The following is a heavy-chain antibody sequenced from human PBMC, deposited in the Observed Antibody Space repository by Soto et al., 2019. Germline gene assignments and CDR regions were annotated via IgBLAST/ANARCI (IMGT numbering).Heavy chain of an antibody. V-gene: IGHV1-69*06. CDR2: IIPLPGTV. J-gene: IGHJ5*02. D-gene: IGHD3-16*01. CDR1: EGPVNNSP. Sequence: QVQLVQSGAELRKPGSSGKASCKASEGPVNNSPSTWERQPPGRGLEWMGGIIPLPGTVVDAQKFRGRVTITADKVTRMAYMELCSLRSEDTAIYYCARFGPLGELLWFDPWGQGTLVTVSS. CDR3: ARFGPLGELLWFDP.